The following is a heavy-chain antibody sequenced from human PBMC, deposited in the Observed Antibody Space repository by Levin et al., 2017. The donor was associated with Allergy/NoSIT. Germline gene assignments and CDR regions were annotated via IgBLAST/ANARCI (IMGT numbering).Heavy chain of an antibody. Sequence: SETLSLTCTVSGDSISSNFYYWGWIRQPPGKGLEWIGSIYYSGSAYYNPSLKSRVTISVDTSKNQFSLKLNSVTAADTAVYYCARHVPLDTSWYLNYFDPWGQGTLVTVSS. V-gene: IGHV4-39*01. CDR2: IYYSGSA. CDR1: GDSISSNFYY. J-gene: IGHJ5*02. CDR3: ARHVPLDTSWYLNYFDP. D-gene: IGHD6-13*01.